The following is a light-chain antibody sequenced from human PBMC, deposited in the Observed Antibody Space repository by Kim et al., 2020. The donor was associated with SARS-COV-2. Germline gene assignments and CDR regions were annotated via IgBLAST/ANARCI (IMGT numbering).Light chain of an antibody. CDR2: GKN. CDR1: SLRSYY. CDR3: NPRDSSGNHLV. V-gene: IGLV3-19*01. Sequence: SSELTQDPAVSVALGQTVRITCQGDSLRSYYASWYQQKPGQAPVLVIYGKNNRPSGIPDRFSGSSSGNTASLTINGAQAEDEADYYCNPRDSSGNHLVFG. J-gene: IGLJ2*01.